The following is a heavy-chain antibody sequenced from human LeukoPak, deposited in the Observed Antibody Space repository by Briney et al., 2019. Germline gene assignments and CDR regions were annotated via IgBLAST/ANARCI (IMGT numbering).Heavy chain of an antibody. D-gene: IGHD1-26*01. CDR2: IYYSGST. Sequence: SETLSLTCTVSGGSISSSSYYWGWIRQPPGKGLEWIGSIYYSGSTYYNPSLKSRVTISVDASKNQFSLKLSSVTAADTAVYYCARLVSIVGATGQLNFDYWGQGTLVTVSS. J-gene: IGHJ4*02. V-gene: IGHV4-39*01. CDR3: ARLVSIVGATGQLNFDY. CDR1: GGSISSSSYY.